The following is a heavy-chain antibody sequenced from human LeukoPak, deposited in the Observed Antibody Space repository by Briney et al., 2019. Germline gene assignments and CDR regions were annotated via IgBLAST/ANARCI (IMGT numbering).Heavy chain of an antibody. D-gene: IGHD5-18*01. CDR1: GVSISSSSYY. CDR2: IYDSGTT. CDR3: ARHPRSRGYNYGFDAFNI. J-gene: IGHJ3*02. Sequence: PSETLSPTCSVSGVSISSSSYYWGWIRQPPGKGLEWIATIYDSGTTYYNPSLKSRVTISIDTSKNQFSLKLSSVTAADTAVYYCARHPRSRGYNYGFDAFNIWGQGTMVTVSS. V-gene: IGHV4-39*01.